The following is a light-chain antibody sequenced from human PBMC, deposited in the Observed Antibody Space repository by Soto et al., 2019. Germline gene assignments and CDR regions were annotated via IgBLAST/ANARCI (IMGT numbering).Light chain of an antibody. J-gene: IGKJ2*01. CDR3: QQYSSSPPT. CDR2: GAS. Sequence: EIVLTQSPATLSLSPGERATLSCRASQSVSSSYLAWYQQQPGQAPRLLIYGASSRATGIPDRFSGSGSGTDFTLTISRLEPEDFAVYYCQQYSSSPPTFGQGTKLEIK. CDR1: QSVSSSY. V-gene: IGKV3-20*01.